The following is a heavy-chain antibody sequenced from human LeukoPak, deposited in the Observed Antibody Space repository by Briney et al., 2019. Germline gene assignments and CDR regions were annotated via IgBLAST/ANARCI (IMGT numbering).Heavy chain of an antibody. Sequence: SVKVSCTASGGTFSSYAISWVRQAPGQGPEWMGGIIPIFGTANYAQKFQGRVTITADKSTSTAYMEPSSLRSEDTAVHYCARVYDLGGARSSYYYYYMDVWGKGTTVTVSS. CDR2: IIPIFGTA. CDR1: GGTFSSYA. CDR3: ARVYDLGGARSSYYYYYMDV. D-gene: IGHD3-3*01. J-gene: IGHJ6*03. V-gene: IGHV1-69*06.